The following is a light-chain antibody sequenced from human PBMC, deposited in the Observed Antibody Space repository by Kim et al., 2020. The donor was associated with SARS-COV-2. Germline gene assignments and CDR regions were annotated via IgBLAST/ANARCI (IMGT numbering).Light chain of an antibody. V-gene: IGKV1-9*01. Sequence: ASVGDRVTISCRASQGISSYLAWYQQKPGKAPKLLIYAASTLQSGVPSRFSGSGAGTDFTLTISSLQPEDSAAYYCQQLDSYPRTFGQGTKVDIK. J-gene: IGKJ1*01. CDR1: QGISSY. CDR3: QQLDSYPRT. CDR2: AAS.